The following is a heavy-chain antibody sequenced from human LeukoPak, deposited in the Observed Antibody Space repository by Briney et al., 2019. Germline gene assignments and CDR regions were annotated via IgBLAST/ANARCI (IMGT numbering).Heavy chain of an antibody. CDR1: AYSISSGYY. CDR3: ARDCRGCLTYSSSPSYYYYYYMDV. V-gene: IGHV4-38-2*02. CDR2: IYHSGST. Sequence: SETLSLTCTVSAYSISSGYYWGWIRQPPGKGLEWIGSIYHSGSTYYKPSLKSRVTISIDTSKNQFSRRLSSVTAADTAVYYCARDCRGCLTYSSSPSYYYYYYMDVWGKGTTVTVSS. D-gene: IGHD6-13*01. J-gene: IGHJ6*03.